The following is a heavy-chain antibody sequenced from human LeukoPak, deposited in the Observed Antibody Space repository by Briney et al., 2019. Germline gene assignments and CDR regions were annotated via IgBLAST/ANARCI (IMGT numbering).Heavy chain of an antibody. J-gene: IGHJ4*02. V-gene: IGHV3-23*01. Sequence: GGSLSLSFAASGFTFSSYAMGWVRQAPGKGLEWVSDVSGSGTSTNYADSVKGRLTISRDNSKNTLYLQMNNLRAEDTAVYYCAKVGRASWAPYYFDYWGQGTLVTVSS. D-gene: IGHD2-2*01. CDR2: VSGSGTST. CDR1: GFTFSSYA. CDR3: AKVGRASWAPYYFDY.